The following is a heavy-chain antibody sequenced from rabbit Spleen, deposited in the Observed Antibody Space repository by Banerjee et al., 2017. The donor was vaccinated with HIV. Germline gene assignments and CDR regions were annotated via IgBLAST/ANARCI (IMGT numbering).Heavy chain of an antibody. V-gene: IGHV1S8*01. Sequence: QEHLVESEGGLVQPGGSLKLSCKVSGFDVRQYGVTWVRQAPGKGLEWIGYIDPIFGVSYYASWVNGRFTISSHDAQNTLYLQLNSLTAADTATYFCVRARPYPFVLWGQGTLVTVS. CDR3: VRARPYPFVL. CDR1: GFDVRQYG. CDR2: IDPIFGVS. D-gene: IGHD1-1*01. J-gene: IGHJ3*01.